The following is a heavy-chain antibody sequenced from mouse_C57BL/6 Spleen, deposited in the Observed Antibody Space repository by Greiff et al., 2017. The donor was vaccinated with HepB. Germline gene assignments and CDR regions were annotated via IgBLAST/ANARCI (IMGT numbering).Heavy chain of an antibody. V-gene: IGHV1-54*01. CDR2: INPGSGGT. CDR1: GYAFTNYL. CDR3: ARGNSYDSNGCFGY. J-gene: IGHJ4*01. D-gene: IGHD2-3*01. Sequence: VQLVESGAELVKPGASVKVSCKASGYAFTNYLIEWVKQRPGKGLEWIGVINPGSGGTNYNEKFKGKATLTADNSSSTAYMQRSSLTSEDSAVYYCARGNSYDSNGCFGYWGKGTTVTVSS.